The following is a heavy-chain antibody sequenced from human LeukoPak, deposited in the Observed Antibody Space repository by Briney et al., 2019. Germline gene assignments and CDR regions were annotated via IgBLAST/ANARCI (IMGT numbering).Heavy chain of an antibody. V-gene: IGHV3-23*01. Sequence: GGSLRLSCAASGFTFSSYWMSWVRQAPGKGLEWVSLIRGSGERTYHADSVKGRFTISRDNSKNTLYLQMNSLRAEDTAVYYCATRSIAAAGAFDIWGQGTMVTVSS. CDR3: ATRSIAAAGAFDI. CDR2: IRGSGERT. D-gene: IGHD6-13*01. J-gene: IGHJ3*02. CDR1: GFTFSSYW.